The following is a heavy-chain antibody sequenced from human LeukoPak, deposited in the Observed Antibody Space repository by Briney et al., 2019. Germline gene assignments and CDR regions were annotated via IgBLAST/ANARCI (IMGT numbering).Heavy chain of an antibody. V-gene: IGHV1-46*03. CDR2: INPSGGST. D-gene: IGHD2-21*01. J-gene: IGHJ3*02. Sequence: ASVKVSCKASGYTFTSYYMHWVRQAPGQGLEWIGIINPSGGSTSYAQKFQGRVTMTRDTSTSTVYMELSSLRSEDTAVYYCARALAYCGGDCYSVSTNDAFDIWGQGTMVTVSS. CDR1: GYTFTSYY. CDR3: ARALAYCGGDCYSVSTNDAFDI.